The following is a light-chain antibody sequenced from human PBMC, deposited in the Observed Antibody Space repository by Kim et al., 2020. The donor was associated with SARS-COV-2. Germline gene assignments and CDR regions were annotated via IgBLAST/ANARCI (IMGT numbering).Light chain of an antibody. Sequence: EIVLTQSPGTLSLSPGDGATLSCRASQIVSRTYLAWYQHKPGQAPRLLIYGTSSRATGIPDRFSGSGSGTDFTLTISRLEPEDFAVYYCQQSANSVATFGQGTKLEIK. CDR3: QQSANSVAT. V-gene: IGKV3-20*01. J-gene: IGKJ2*01. CDR2: GTS. CDR1: QIVSRTY.